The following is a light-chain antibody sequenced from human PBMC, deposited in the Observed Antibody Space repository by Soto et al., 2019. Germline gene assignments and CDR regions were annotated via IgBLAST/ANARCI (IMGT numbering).Light chain of an antibody. J-gene: IGKJ2*01. Sequence: EIVLTQSPGTLSLSPGEGATLSCRASQSIYTKLAWYQKKSGQAPRLLIYDASTRAYGIPDRFSGSGSGTDFSLTISRLEPEDFAVYYCQQYAGSLYTFAQGTKADIK. CDR3: QQYAGSLYT. CDR1: QSIYTK. CDR2: DAS. V-gene: IGKV3-20*01.